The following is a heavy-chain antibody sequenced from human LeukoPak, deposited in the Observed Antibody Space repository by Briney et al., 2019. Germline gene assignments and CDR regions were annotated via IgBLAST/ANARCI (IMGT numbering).Heavy chain of an antibody. D-gene: IGHD3-16*02. CDR3: ARVARAGYVWGSYRYGYYFDY. CDR1: GFTFSSYW. Sequence: TGGSLRLSCAASGFTFSSYWMSWVRQAPGKGLEWVANIKQDGSEKYYVDSVKGRFTISGDNAKNSLYLQMNSLRAEDTAVYYCARVARAGYVWGSYRYGYYFDYWGQGTLVTVSS. J-gene: IGHJ4*02. CDR2: IKQDGSEK. V-gene: IGHV3-7*01.